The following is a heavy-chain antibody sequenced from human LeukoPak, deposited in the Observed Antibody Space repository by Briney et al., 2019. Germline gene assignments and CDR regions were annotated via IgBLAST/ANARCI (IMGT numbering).Heavy chain of an antibody. J-gene: IGHJ6*03. CDR3: AREFRSSRGVGLRTYYYYSMDV. CDR1: GFTFSYYW. Sequence: PGGSQRLSCAASGFTFSYYWMTWVRQAPGKGLEWVANINQDGSEKYYVDSVKGRFTIFRDNAKNSLYLQMNNLRAEDTAVYYFAREFRSSRGVGLRTYYYYSMDVWGKGTTVTVSS. D-gene: IGHD3-10*01. V-gene: IGHV3-7*01. CDR2: INQDGSEK.